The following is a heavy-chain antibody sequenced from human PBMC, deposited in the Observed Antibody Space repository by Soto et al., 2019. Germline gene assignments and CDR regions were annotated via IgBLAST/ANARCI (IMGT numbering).Heavy chain of an antibody. V-gene: IGHV3-30-3*01. CDR2: ISYDGNTQ. CDR1: GFTLSSYS. J-gene: IGHJ4*01. Sequence: QVQLVESGGGVVQPGTSLRLSCAASGFTLSSYSIHWVRQAPGKGLDWVAVISYDGNTQFYGDSVKGRFIVSRDNSRNTLYLQLNNLQAEDTAVYYCAKVSRPSRISTPDFDYWGHGTLFTVSS. CDR3: AKVSRPSRISTPDFDY.